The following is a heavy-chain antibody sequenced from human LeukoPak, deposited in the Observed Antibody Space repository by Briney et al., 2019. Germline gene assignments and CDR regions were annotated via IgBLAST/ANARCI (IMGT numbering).Heavy chain of an antibody. Sequence: PSETLSLTCAVSGGSISSSNWWSWVRQPPGKGLEWIGEIYHSGSTNYNPSLKSRVTISVDTSKNQFSLKLSSVTAADTAVYYCARDRGRSSGYYGFDYWGQGTLVTVSS. D-gene: IGHD6-19*01. CDR2: IYHSGST. J-gene: IGHJ4*02. V-gene: IGHV4-4*02. CDR1: GGSISSSNW. CDR3: ARDRGRSSGYYGFDY.